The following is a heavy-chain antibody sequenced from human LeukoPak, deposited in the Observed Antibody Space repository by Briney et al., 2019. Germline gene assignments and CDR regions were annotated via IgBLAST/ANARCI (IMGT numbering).Heavy chain of an antibody. Sequence: GGSLRLSCAASGFTFSSYWMHWVRQAPGKGLVWVSRINSDGSSTSYADSVKGRFTISRDNAKNTLYLQMNSLRAEDTAVYYCALVRGDPYFDYWGQGTLVTVSS. CDR2: INSDGSST. D-gene: IGHD3-10*01. CDR1: GFTFSSYW. J-gene: IGHJ4*02. CDR3: ALVRGDPYFDY. V-gene: IGHV3-74*01.